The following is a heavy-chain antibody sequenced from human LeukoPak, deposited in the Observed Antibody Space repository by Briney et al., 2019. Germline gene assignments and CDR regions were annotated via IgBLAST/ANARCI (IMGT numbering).Heavy chain of an antibody. Sequence: GEPLKISCKGSGYNFTSYWISWVRQMPGKGLEWMGRIDPSDSYTNYSPSFQGHVTISADKSISTAYLQWSSLKASDTAMYYCARLRDGSIDYWGQGTLVTVSS. CDR2: IDPSDSYT. J-gene: IGHJ4*02. V-gene: IGHV5-10-1*01. CDR1: GYNFTSYW. CDR3: ARLRDGSIDY.